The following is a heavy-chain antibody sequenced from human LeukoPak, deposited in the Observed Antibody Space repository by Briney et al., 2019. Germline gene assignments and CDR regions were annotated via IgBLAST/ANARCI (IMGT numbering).Heavy chain of an antibody. Sequence: GGSLRLSCAASGFTFSSYWMHWVRQAPGKGLVWVSRINSDESSTSYADSVKGRFTISRDNAKNTLYLQMNSLRAEDTAVYYCARDRRVEYYYDSSGLYYFDYWGQGTLVTVSS. D-gene: IGHD3-22*01. CDR3: ARDRRVEYYYDSSGLYYFDY. V-gene: IGHV3-74*01. CDR2: INSDESST. J-gene: IGHJ4*02. CDR1: GFTFSSYW.